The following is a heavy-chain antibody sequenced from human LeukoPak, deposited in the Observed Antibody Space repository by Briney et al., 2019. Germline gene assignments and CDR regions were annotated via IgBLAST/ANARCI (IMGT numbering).Heavy chain of an antibody. CDR2: ISGNGGGT. V-gene: IGHV3-43*02. Sequence: GGSLRLSCAASGFTFDTYAMYWVRQAPGKGLEWVSLISGNGGGTYYADSVKGRFTISRDNSKNSLSLQMNSLRTEDTALYYCVKGVPYGSGSYYNPNYYYMDVWGKGTTVTVSS. D-gene: IGHD3-10*01. J-gene: IGHJ6*03. CDR3: VKGVPYGSGSYYNPNYYYMDV. CDR1: GFTFDTYA.